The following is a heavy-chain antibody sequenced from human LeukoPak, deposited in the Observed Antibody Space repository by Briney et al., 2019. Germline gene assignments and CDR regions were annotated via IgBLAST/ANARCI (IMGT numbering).Heavy chain of an antibody. CDR2: IYGSGSTT. CDR3: AKDYRPDDVYDFDY. J-gene: IGHJ4*02. CDR1: GFTFSGYA. D-gene: IGHD5/OR15-5a*01. V-gene: IGHV3-23*01. Sequence: GGSLRLSCAASGFTFSGYAMNWVRQAPGKGLEWVSIIYGSGSTTKYADSVRGRFTISRDNSKNTLYLQMNSLRAEDTAVYYCAKDYRPDDVYDFDYWGQGTQVTVSS.